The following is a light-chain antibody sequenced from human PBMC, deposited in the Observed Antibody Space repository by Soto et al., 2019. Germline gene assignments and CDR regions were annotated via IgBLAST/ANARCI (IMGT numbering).Light chain of an antibody. CDR2: LGS. CDR1: QSLLYSNGYIY. CDR3: LQARGFPLT. Sequence: DVVLTQSPLSLPVTPGEPASISCRSSQSLLYSNGYIYLDWYVQKPGQSPQLLIFLGSNRASGAXAXXSGNVSGTDFTWCLRRDETGDVGVYYCLQARGFPLTFDGGTKLEMK. V-gene: IGKV2-28*01. J-gene: IGKJ4*01.